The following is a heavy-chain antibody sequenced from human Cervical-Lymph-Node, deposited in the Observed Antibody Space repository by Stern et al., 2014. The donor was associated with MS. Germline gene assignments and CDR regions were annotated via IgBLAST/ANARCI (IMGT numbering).Heavy chain of an antibody. CDR3: ARFYYDSSSYSFDY. V-gene: IGHV1-2*06. Sequence: VQLVESGAEVKKPGASVMVSCKSSGYTFTDYYMHWVRQAPGQGLEWMGRINPNSGDTDYAQNCQGRVTMTRDTSISTAYMELSRLRSDDTAVYYCARFYYDSSSYSFDYWGQGTLVTVSS. CDR1: GYTFTDYY. D-gene: IGHD3-22*01. J-gene: IGHJ4*02. CDR2: INPNSGDT.